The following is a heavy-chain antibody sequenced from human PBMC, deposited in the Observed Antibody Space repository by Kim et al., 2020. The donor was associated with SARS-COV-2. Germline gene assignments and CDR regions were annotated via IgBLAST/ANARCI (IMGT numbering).Heavy chain of an antibody. D-gene: IGHD1-26*01. Sequence: GGSLRLSCAACGFTFSSYGMHWVRQAPGKGLEWVAVISYDGSNNYYADSVKGRFTISRDNSINTLYLQMNSLRAEDTAVYSCARDRAASGSTRGPFDYWGQGSLVIVSS. V-gene: IGHV3-33*05. CDR1: GFTFSSYG. CDR2: ISYDGSNN. CDR3: ARDRAASGSTRGPFDY. J-gene: IGHJ4*02.